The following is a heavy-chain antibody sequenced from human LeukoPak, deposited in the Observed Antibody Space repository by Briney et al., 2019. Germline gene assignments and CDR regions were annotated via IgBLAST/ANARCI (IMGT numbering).Heavy chain of an antibody. V-gene: IGHV3-53*01. D-gene: IGHD5-24*01. CDR2: FYVGGAK. CDR3: ARGDGYNFFDY. CDR1: GFSVTNNY. J-gene: IGHJ4*02. Sequence: PGGSLRLSCAVSGFSVTNNYMSWVRQAPGKGLEWVSVFYVGGAKYYEDSVKGRFTISRDNSENTLYLQMKSLRAEDTAVYYCARGDGYNFFDYWGQGTLVTVSS.